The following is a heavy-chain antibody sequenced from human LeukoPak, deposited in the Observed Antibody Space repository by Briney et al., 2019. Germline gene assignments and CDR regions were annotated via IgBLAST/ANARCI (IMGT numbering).Heavy chain of an antibody. CDR1: GGSISSYY. CDR2: IYTSGST. J-gene: IGHJ3*02. V-gene: IGHV4-4*07. CDR3: ARDEGSSWPDAFDI. Sequence: PSETLSLTCTVSGGSISSYYWSWIRQPAGKGLEWLGRIYTSGSTNYNPSLKSRVTMSVDTSKNQFSLKLSSVTAADTAVYYCARDEGSSWPDAFDIWGQGTMVTVSS. D-gene: IGHD6-13*01.